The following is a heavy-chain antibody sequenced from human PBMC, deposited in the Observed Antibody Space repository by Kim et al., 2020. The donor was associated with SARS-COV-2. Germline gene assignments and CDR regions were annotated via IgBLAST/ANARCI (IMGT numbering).Heavy chain of an antibody. J-gene: IGHJ3*01. CDR1: GYSFTTYA. CDR2: ISTHTGHT. V-gene: IGHV1-18*04. Sequence: ASVKVSCETSGYSFTTYAMTWVRQAPGQGLEWMGWISTHTGHTKYAHNFANRVTMAIDTASSTVYMELGSLRSDDTAVYYCARSAGDYCGGNTCQLYTYDVWGQGTMVTVSS. D-gene: IGHD4-17*01. CDR3: ARSAGDYCGGNTCQLYTYDV.